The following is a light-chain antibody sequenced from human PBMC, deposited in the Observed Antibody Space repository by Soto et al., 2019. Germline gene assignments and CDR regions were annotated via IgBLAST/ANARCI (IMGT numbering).Light chain of an antibody. CDR3: SSYTSINTYV. V-gene: IGLV2-14*03. Sequence: QSALTQPASVSGSPGQSITISCTGTSSDVGAYNYVSWYQHHPGKVPQLMIYDVSNRPSGVSNRFSGSKSGNTASLTISGLQAEDEADYYCSSYTSINTYVFGTGNKVTVL. CDR2: DVS. CDR1: SSDVGAYNY. J-gene: IGLJ1*01.